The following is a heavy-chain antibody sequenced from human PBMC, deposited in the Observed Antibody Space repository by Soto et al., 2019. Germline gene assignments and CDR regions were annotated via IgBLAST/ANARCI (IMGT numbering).Heavy chain of an antibody. CDR2: ISYDGSNK. Sequence: VGSLRLSCAASGFTFSSYAMHWVRQAPGKGLEWVAVISYDGSNKYYADSVKGRFTISRDNSKNTLYLQMNSLRAEDTAVYYCASPPGQQLSNWFDPWGQGTLVTVSS. V-gene: IGHV3-30-3*01. CDR1: GFTFSSYA. D-gene: IGHD6-13*01. J-gene: IGHJ5*02. CDR3: ASPPGQQLSNWFDP.